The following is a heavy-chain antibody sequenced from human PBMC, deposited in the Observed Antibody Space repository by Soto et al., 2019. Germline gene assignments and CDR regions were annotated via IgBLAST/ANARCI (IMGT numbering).Heavy chain of an antibody. CDR3: ARVAPPVDY. V-gene: IGHV3-11*01. CDR2: ISSSGSTI. J-gene: IGHJ4*02. Sequence: QVQLVESGGGLVKPGGTLRLSCAASRYTFSEYYMSWFHQARGKGLEWLSYISSSGSTIYYAHSVKGRFTISRDNAKNSLYLQMNSLRADDTAVYYCARVAPPVDYWGQGTLVTVSS. CDR1: RYTFSEYY.